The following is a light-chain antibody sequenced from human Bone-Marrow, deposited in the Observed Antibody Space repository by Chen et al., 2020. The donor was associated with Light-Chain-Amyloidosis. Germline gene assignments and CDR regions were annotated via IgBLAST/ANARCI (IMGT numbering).Light chain of an antibody. CDR1: NIGSTS. J-gene: IGLJ3*02. CDR2: YDR. V-gene: IGLV3-21*02. Sequence: SYVLTQPSSVSVAPGQTATIACGGNNIGSTSVHWYQQTPGQAPLLVVYYDRHRPSGIPERLSGSTSGNTATLPISRVEAGDEDDYYCQVWDRSSDRPVFGGGTTLTVL. CDR3: QVWDRSSDRPV.